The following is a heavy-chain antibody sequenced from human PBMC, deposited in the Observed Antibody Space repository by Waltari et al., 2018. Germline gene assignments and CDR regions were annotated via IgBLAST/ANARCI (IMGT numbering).Heavy chain of an antibody. CDR1: GGTFSSYT. V-gene: IGHV1-69*02. D-gene: IGHD6-13*01. J-gene: IGHJ5*02. CDR3: ARYSTYTGNNWFDP. Sequence: QVQLVQSGAEVKKPGSSVKVSCKASGGTFSSYTISWVRQAPGQGLEWMGRIIPILGIANYAQKFQGRVTISAEQTTGTAYMELGSLRSEDTAGYYCARYSTYTGNNWFDPWGQGTLVTVSS. CDR2: IIPILGIA.